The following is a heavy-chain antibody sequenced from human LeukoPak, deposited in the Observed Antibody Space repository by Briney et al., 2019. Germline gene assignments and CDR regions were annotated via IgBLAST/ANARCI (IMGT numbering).Heavy chain of an antibody. CDR2: SNSDGSST. CDR1: GFTFSSYW. J-gene: IGHJ4*02. Sequence: GGSLRLSCAASGFTFSSYWMHWVRQAPGKGLVWVSRSNSDGSSTSYADSVKGRFTISRDNAKNTLYLQMNSLRAEDTAVYYCAREYGGYYPNPIDYWGQGTLVTVSS. D-gene: IGHD1-26*01. CDR3: AREYGGYYPNPIDY. V-gene: IGHV3-74*01.